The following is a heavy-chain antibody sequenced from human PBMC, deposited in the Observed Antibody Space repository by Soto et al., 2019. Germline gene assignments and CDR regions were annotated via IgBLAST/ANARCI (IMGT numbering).Heavy chain of an antibody. D-gene: IGHD3-10*01. J-gene: IGHJ6*02. Sequence: GGSLRLSCAASGFTLTSYSMNWFRQAPGKGLEWVSSISSSSSHIYYADSVKGRFTISRDNARNALYLEMNSLRAEDTAVYYCVRERGLSSYYGMDVWGQGTTVTVSS. CDR1: GFTLTSYS. CDR3: VRERGLSSYYGMDV. V-gene: IGHV3-21*01. CDR2: ISSSSSHI.